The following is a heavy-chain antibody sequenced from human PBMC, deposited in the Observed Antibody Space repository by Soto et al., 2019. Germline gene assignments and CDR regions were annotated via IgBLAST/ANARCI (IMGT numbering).Heavy chain of an antibody. V-gene: IGHV1-69*13. CDR1: GGTFSSYA. Sequence: SVKVSCKASGGTFSSYAISWVRQAPGQGLEWMGGIIPIFGTANYAQKFQGRVTITADESTSTAYMELSSLRSEDTAVYYCARYCTNGVCYRAYYYYGMDVWGQGTTVTVSS. CDR3: ARYCTNGVCYRAYYYYGMDV. J-gene: IGHJ6*02. CDR2: IIPIFGTA. D-gene: IGHD2-8*01.